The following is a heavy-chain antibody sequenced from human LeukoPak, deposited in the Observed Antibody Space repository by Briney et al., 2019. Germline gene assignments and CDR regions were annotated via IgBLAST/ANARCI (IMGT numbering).Heavy chain of an antibody. J-gene: IGHJ2*01. CDR3: ARENYSSGWSHWYFDL. CDR2: IYYSGST. Sequence: PSQTLSLTCTVSGGSISSGVYYWSWIRQHPGKGLEWIGYIYYSGSTYYNPSLKSRVTISLDTSKNQFSLKLTSVTAADTAVYYCARENYSSGWSHWYFDLWGRGTLVTVSS. D-gene: IGHD6-19*01. CDR1: GGSISSGVYY. V-gene: IGHV4-31*03.